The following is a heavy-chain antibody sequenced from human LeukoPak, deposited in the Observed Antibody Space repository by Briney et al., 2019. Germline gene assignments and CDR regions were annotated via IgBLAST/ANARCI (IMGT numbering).Heavy chain of an antibody. V-gene: IGHV1-8*01. CDR1: GYTFTSYD. J-gene: IGHJ6*02. CDR3: AIGDGYYYHYYGMDV. CDR2: MNPNSGNT. D-gene: IGHD3-16*01. Sequence: GASVKVSCKASGYTFTSYDINWVRQATGQGLEWMGWMNPNSGNTGYAQKFQGRVTMTRNTSISTAYMELSSLRSEDTAVYYCAIGDGYYYHYYGMDVWGQGTTVTVSS.